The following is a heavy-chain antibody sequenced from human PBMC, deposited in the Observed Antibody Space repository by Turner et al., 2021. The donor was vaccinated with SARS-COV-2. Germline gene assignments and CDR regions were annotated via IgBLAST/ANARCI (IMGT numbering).Heavy chain of an antibody. V-gene: IGHV3-30*18. D-gene: IGHD6-13*01. CDR1: GFTFSSYG. CDR3: AKDALPAAGKLNSYFDY. CDR2: ISYDGSEK. Sequence: QVQLVQSGGGVVQPGRSLRLSCAASGFTFSSYGIHWVRQAPGKGVEWAAVISYDGSEKYYADSVKGRFTISRDNSKNTLYLQMSSLRPDDTAVYYCAKDALPAAGKLNSYFDYWGQGTLVTVSS. J-gene: IGHJ4*02.